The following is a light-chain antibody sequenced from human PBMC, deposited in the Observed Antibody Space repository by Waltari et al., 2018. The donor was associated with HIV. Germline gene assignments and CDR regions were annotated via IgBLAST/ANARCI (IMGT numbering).Light chain of an antibody. V-gene: IGLV3-1*01. Sequence: SYELTQPPSMSVSPGQTANITCSGDKLGNEYACWYQQKAGQSPVLVIFKDTRRPSGIPRRFSGSTSGNTATLTISGALPADEGDYYCQAWDNSGVVFGGGTRLTVL. CDR2: KDT. CDR3: QAWDNSGVV. CDR1: KLGNEY. J-gene: IGLJ2*01.